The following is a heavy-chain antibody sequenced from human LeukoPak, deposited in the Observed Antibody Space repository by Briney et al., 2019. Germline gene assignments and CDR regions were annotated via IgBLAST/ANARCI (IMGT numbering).Heavy chain of an antibody. Sequence: PGGSLRLSCAASGFTFSSYGMHWVRQAPGKGLEWVAVISYVGNNKYYADSVKGRFTISRDNSKNTLYLQMNSLRAEDTAVYYCAKVSWGSGSLDDYWGQGTLVTVSS. CDR1: GFTFSSYG. CDR3: AKVSWGSGSLDDY. V-gene: IGHV3-30*18. J-gene: IGHJ4*02. D-gene: IGHD3-10*01. CDR2: ISYVGNNK.